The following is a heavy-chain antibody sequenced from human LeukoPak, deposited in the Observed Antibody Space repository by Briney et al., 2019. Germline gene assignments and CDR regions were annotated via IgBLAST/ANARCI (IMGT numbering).Heavy chain of an antibody. J-gene: IGHJ5*02. CDR1: GGSFSGYY. Sequence: SETLSLTCAVYGGSFSGYYWSWIRQPPGKGLEWIGEINHSGSTNYNPSLKSRVTISVDTSKNQFYLKLNSVTAADTAVYYCARGTKYCSSTSCYRALGWFDPWGQGTLVTVSS. D-gene: IGHD2-2*02. CDR3: ARGTKYCSSTSCYRALGWFDP. V-gene: IGHV4-34*01. CDR2: INHSGST.